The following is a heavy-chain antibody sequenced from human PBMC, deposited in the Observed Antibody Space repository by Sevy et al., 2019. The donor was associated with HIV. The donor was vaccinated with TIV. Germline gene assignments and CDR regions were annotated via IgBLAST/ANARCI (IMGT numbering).Heavy chain of an antibody. CDR1: GFTFSNYN. CDR3: AREGGYSDQGMDV. D-gene: IGHD5-12*01. V-gene: IGHV3-48*01. CDR2: ISSSSNTI. J-gene: IGHJ6*02. Sequence: GGSLRLSCAAYGFTFSNYNMNWVRQAPGKGLEWASYISSSSNTIYYADSVKGRFTISRDNDKNSLYLEMNSLRAEDTAVYYCAREGGYSDQGMDVWGLGTTVTVSS.